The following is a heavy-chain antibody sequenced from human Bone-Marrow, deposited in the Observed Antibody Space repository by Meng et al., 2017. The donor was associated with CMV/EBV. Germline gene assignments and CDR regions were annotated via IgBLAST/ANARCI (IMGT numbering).Heavy chain of an antibody. CDR2: IYYSGST. CDR3: ARVIGSLVDELPWYFDY. V-gene: IGHV4-39*07. Sequence: QRQLQEAGQGLVKPSETLSLTCTVSGGSISSSSYYWGWIRQPPGKGLEWIGSIYYSGSTYYNPSLKSRVTISVDTSKNQFSLKLSSVTTADTAVYYCARVIGSLVDELPWYFDYWGQGTLVTVSS. CDR1: GGSISSSSYY. J-gene: IGHJ4*02. D-gene: IGHD3-10*01.